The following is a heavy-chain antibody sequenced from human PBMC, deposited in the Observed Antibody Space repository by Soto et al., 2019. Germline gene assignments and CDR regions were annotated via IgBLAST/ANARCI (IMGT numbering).Heavy chain of an antibody. CDR1: GFTFSSYG. Sequence: GGSLRLSCAASGFTFSSYGMTWVRQAPGKGLEWVSFSSATGAGTYYADSVKGRFTISRDNSKSTLYLQMTSLRADDTAVYYCAKDRRAGGNYGFYSDFWGQGALVTVSS. V-gene: IGHV3-23*01. CDR2: SSATGAGT. CDR3: AKDRRAGGNYGFYSDF. J-gene: IGHJ4*02. D-gene: IGHD1-7*01.